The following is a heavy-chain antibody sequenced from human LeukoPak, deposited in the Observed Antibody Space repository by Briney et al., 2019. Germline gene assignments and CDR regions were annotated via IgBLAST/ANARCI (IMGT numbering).Heavy chain of an antibody. V-gene: IGHV4-34*01. D-gene: IGHD3-22*01. J-gene: IGHJ4*02. Sequence: PSETLSLTCAVYGGSFSGYYWSWIRQPPGKGLEWIGEINRSGSTNYNPSLKSRVTISVDTSKNLFSLKLSSVTAADTAVYYCAKDLTDYDSSGYYYGLRPNYFDYWGQGTLVTVSS. CDR2: INRSGST. CDR1: GGSFSGYY. CDR3: AKDLTDYDSSGYYYGLRPNYFDY.